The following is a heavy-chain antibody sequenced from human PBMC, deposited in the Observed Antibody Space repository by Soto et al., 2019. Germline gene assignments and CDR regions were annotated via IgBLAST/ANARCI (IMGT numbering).Heavy chain of an antibody. J-gene: IGHJ6*02. CDR3: ARGDPLLWFGEKVYYGMDV. CDR2: IYYSGST. D-gene: IGHD3-10*01. CDR1: GGSISSYY. Sequence: QVQLQESGPGLVKPSETLSLTCTVSGGSISSYYWSWIRQPPGKGLEWIGHIYYSGSTNYNPALKSRVTISVDTYKNQFSLKLSSVSAADTAVYYCARGDPLLWFGEKVYYGMDVWGQGTTVTVSS. V-gene: IGHV4-59*01.